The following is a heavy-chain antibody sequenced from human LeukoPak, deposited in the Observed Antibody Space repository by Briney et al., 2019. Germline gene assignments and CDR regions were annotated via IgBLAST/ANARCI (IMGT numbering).Heavy chain of an antibody. D-gene: IGHD5-24*01. CDR1: GGSISSSNW. CDR3: ARGMAIARIRGAFDI. J-gene: IGHJ3*02. V-gene: IGHV4-4*02. CDR2: IYHIGST. Sequence: SETLSLTCAVSGGSISSSNWWSWVRQPPGKGLEWIGEIYHIGSTNYNPSLESRVTMSVDKSKNQFSLKLSSVTAADMAVYYCARGMAIARIRGAFDIWGQGTMITVSS.